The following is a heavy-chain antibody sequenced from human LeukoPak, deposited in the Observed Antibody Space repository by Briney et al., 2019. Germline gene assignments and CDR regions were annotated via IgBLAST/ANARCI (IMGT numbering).Heavy chain of an antibody. CDR1: GYTFTSYD. J-gene: IGHJ5*02. D-gene: IGHD3-16*01. V-gene: IGHV1-8*01. CDR2: MNPNSDNT. Sequence: ASVKVSCKASGYTFTSYDTNWVRQATGQGLEWMGWMNPNSDNTGYAQKFRGRVTMTRNTSISTAYMELSSLRSEDTAVYYCARGVELGDDVWGYWFYPWGQGTLVTVSS. CDR3: ARGVELGDDVWGYWFYP.